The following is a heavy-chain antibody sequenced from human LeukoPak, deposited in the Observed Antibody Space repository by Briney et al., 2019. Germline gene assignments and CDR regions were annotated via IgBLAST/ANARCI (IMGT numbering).Heavy chain of an antibody. V-gene: IGHV3-43*02. J-gene: IGHJ4*02. CDR1: GITFEDYA. CDR3: AKDQGASGWGAFDY. D-gene: IGHD6-19*01. CDR2: ISGDGGTT. Sequence: PGGPLRLSCAASGITFEDYAMHWVRQAPGKGLEWVSFISGDGGTTYYPDSVKGRFTISRDNSRTSLYLQMNSLRTDDTALYYCAKDQGASGWGAFDYWGQGTLVTVSS.